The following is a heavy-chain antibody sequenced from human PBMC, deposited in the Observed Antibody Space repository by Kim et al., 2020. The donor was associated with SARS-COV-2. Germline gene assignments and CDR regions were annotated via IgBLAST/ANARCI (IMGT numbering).Heavy chain of an antibody. CDR2: ISNSGATI. D-gene: IGHD6-6*01. V-gene: IGHV3-48*03. J-gene: IGHJ4*02. Sequence: GGSLRLSCADSGFTFSSFEMNWVRQAPGKGLEWVSYISNSGATIYYADSVKGRFTISRDNAKNSLYLQMNSLRAEDTAVYYCARDWGSSAPFSNFDYWGQGTLVTVSS. CDR3: ARDWGSSAPFSNFDY. CDR1: GFTFSSFE.